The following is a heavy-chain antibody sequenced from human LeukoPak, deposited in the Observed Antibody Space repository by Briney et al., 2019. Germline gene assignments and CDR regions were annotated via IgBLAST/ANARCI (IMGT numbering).Heavy chain of an antibody. CDR2: ISWNSGSI. D-gene: IGHD2/OR15-2a*01. Sequence: GGSLRLSCAASGFTFDDYAMHWVRQAPGKGLEWVSGISWNSGSIGYADSVKGRFTISRDNAKNSLYLQMNSLRAEDTALYYCAKGSMLYYFDYWGQGTLVTVSS. V-gene: IGHV3-9*01. J-gene: IGHJ4*02. CDR3: AKGSMLYYFDY. CDR1: GFTFDDYA.